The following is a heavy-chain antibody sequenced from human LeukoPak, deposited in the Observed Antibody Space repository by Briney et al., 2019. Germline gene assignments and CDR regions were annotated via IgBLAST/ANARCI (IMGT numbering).Heavy chain of an antibody. V-gene: IGHV4-59*01. CDR3: ARDNGWYYGSGSYLAFGYFVY. D-gene: IGHD3-10*01. J-gene: IGHJ4*02. Sequence: SETLSLTCTVSGGSISSYYWSWIRQPPGKGLEWIGYIYYSGSTNYNPSLKSRVTISVDTSKNQFSLKLSSVTAADTAVYYCARDNGWYYGSGSYLAFGYFVYWGQGTLVTVSS. CDR1: GGSISSYY. CDR2: IYYSGST.